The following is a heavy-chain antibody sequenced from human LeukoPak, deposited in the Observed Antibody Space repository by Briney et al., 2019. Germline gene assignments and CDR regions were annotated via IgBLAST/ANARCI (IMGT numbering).Heavy chain of an antibody. CDR3: ARLSDRILGSYYFDY. CDR2: ISYSGNT. CDR1: GGSISSYY. V-gene: IGHV4-59*08. D-gene: IGHD3-9*01. J-gene: IGHJ4*02. Sequence: TPSETLSLTCTVSGGSISSYYWSWVRQTPGKGLEWIGYISYSGNTNYNPSLKSRVTISLDTSKNHYSLKLSSVTAADTAVYYCARLSDRILGSYYFDYWGQGTLVTVSS.